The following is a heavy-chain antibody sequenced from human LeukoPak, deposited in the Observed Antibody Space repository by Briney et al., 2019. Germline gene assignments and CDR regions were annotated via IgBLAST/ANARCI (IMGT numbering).Heavy chain of an antibody. Sequence: PSETLSLTCTVSGGSISSSSYYWGWIRQPPGKGLEWIGSIYYSGSTYYNPSLKSRVTISVDTSKNQFSLKLSSVTAADTAVYYCARVIVAAAEADYWGQGTLVTVSS. D-gene: IGHD6-13*01. CDR1: GGSISSSSYY. CDR3: ARVIVAAAEADY. CDR2: IYYSGST. V-gene: IGHV4-39*07. J-gene: IGHJ4*02.